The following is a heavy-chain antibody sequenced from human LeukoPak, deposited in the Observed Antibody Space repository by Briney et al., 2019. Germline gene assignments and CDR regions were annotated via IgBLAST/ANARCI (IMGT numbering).Heavy chain of an antibody. CDR1: GYTFTSYA. J-gene: IGHJ4*02. V-gene: IGHV7-4-1*02. D-gene: IGHD3-22*01. CDR3: ARGLGYYDSSGYYEDY. CDR2: INTNTGNP. Sequence: ASVKVSCKASGYTFTSYAMNWVRQAPGQGLEWMGWINTNTGNPTYAQGFSGRFVFSLDTSVSTAYLQISSLKAEDTAVYYCARGLGYYDSSGYYEDYWGQGTLVTVSS.